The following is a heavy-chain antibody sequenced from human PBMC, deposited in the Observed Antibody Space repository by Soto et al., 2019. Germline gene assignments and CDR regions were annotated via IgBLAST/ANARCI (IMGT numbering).Heavy chain of an antibody. J-gene: IGHJ6*02. V-gene: IGHV1-69*13. CDR1: GGTFSSYA. Sequence: ASVKVSCKASGGTFSSYAISWVRQAPGQGLEWMVGIIPIFGTANYAQKFQGRVTITADESTSTAYMELSSLRSEDTAVYYCARDKGTRLYCSSTSCYTSNYYYYGMDVWGQGTTVTVSS. D-gene: IGHD2-2*02. CDR3: ARDKGTRLYCSSTSCYTSNYYYYGMDV. CDR2: IIPIFGTA.